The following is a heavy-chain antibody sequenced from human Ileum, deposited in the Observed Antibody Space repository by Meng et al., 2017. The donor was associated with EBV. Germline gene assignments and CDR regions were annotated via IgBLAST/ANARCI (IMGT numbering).Heavy chain of an antibody. J-gene: IGHJ4*02. Sequence: QVQLGWSGPGLVKSSGTLSLPCGVSGDSMTNNNWWTWVRQPPGKGLEWIGEIYHSGSTNYTPSLQSRATISVDMSKKQFSLKLRSVTAADTAVYYCARTGVGLAFDYWGLGTLVTVSS. CDR2: IYHSGST. D-gene: IGHD2-8*01. CDR3: ARTGVGLAFDY. V-gene: IGHV4-4*02. CDR1: GDSMTNNNW.